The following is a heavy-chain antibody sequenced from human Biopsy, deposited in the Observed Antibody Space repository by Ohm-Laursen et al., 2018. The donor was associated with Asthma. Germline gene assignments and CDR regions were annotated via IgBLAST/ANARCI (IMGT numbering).Heavy chain of an antibody. CDR3: ARAQDYYDSRGYYRSFDY. V-gene: IGHV4-31*03. Sequence: TLSLTCTVSHGSITSGGYYWTWIRQHPGKGLEWIGFIYYSGSTCYNPSLKSRVSISIDTSKNQFSLKLSSVTAADTAVYYCARAQDYYDSRGYYRSFDYWGQGTLVTVSS. D-gene: IGHD3-22*01. J-gene: IGHJ4*02. CDR2: IYYSGST. CDR1: HGSITSGGYY.